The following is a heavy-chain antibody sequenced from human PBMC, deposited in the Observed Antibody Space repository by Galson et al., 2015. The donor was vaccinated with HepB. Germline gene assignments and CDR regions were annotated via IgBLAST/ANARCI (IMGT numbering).Heavy chain of an antibody. J-gene: IGHJ4*02. CDR1: GFTFSSYA. D-gene: IGHD2-2*01. Sequence: SLRLSCAASGFTFSSYAISWVRQAPGKGLEWVSAISGSGGSTYYADSVKGRFTISRDNSKNTLYLQMNSLRAEDTAVYYCAKVKGTPVHPLYPLYYFDYWGQGTLVTVSS. CDR2: ISGSGGST. CDR3: AKVKGTPVHPLYPLYYFDY. V-gene: IGHV3-23*01.